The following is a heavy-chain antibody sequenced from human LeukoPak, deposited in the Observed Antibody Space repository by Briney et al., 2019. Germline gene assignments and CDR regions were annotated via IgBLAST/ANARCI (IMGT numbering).Heavy chain of an antibody. Sequence: EASVKVSCKASGYTFTSYGISWVRQAPGQGLEWMGWISAYNGNTNYAQKFQGRVTMTRDMSTSTVYMELSSLRSEDTAVYYCARVYDSVAGNRRGWFDPWGQGTLVTVSS. J-gene: IGHJ5*02. CDR1: GYTFTSYG. D-gene: IGHD3-3*01. CDR2: ISAYNGNT. CDR3: ARVYDSVAGNRRGWFDP. V-gene: IGHV1-18*01.